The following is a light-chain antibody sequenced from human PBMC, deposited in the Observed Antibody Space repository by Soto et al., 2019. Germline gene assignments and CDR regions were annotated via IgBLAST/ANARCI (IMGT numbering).Light chain of an antibody. J-gene: IGKJ2*01. CDR3: QQTFRTPHT. V-gene: IGKV1-39*01. CDR2: SAS. Sequence: DIQMTQSPASLSASVEDRVTITCRASQTISSYLNWYQQKPGAAPKLLIYSASTLESGVPSRFSGSGFGTDYTLTISILQPADFAVYYCQQTFRTPHTFGQGTKVDIK. CDR1: QTISSY.